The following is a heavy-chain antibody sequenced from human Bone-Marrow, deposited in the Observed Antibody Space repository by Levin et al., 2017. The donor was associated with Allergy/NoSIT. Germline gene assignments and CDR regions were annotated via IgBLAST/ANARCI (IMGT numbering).Heavy chain of an antibody. D-gene: IGHD1-1*01. CDR1: GASFNSGGHY. Sequence: PSETLSLTCSVSGASFNSGGHYWSWIRQHPEKGLEWIGYIYYNGATYYNPSVRSRAAISRDTTTNQFSLTLTSLTAADTAVYFCARGSPNWNPGWFDPWGQGTLVTVSS. V-gene: IGHV4-31*03. J-gene: IGHJ5*02. CDR3: ARGSPNWNPGWFDP. CDR2: IYYNGAT.